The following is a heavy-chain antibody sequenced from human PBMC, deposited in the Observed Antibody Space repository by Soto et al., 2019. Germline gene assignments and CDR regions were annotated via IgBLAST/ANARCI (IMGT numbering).Heavy chain of an antibody. J-gene: IGHJ5*02. V-gene: IGHV1-8*01. Sequence: QVPLVQSGAEVKKPGASVKVSCKASGYTFTSYDINWVRQATGQGLEWMGWMNPNSGNTGYPQKFQGRVTMTRNPSISPAYMELSSLRFQDTAVYYCARSPPRVERNNYAGGWFDPWGQGTLVTVSS. D-gene: IGHD4-4*01. CDR2: MNPNSGNT. CDR1: GYTFTSYD. CDR3: ARSPPRVERNNYAGGWFDP.